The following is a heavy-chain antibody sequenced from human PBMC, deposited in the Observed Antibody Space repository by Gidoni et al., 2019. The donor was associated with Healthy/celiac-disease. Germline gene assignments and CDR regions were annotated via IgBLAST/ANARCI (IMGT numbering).Heavy chain of an antibody. CDR3: ARGRGSSRVGWFDP. D-gene: IGHD6-13*01. CDR2: ISSSGSTI. Sequence: QAPGKGLEWVSYISSSGSTIYYADSVKGRFTISRDNAKNSLYLQINSLRAEDTAVYYCARGRGSSRVGWFDPWGQGTLVTVSS. J-gene: IGHJ5*02. V-gene: IGHV3-11*01.